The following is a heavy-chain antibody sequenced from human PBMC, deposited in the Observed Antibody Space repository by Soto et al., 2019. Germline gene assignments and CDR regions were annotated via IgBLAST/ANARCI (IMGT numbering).Heavy chain of an antibody. Sequence: QVQLVQSGAEMRKPGSSLRVSCKASGGTFSDLAFSWVRQAPGQGLEWMGGIVPRFGSPNYAQKFGGRVTITADTSTSTVYMELSSLRFDDTAVYFCARDRIQLRLGKYSFNAMDVWGQGTTITVSS. CDR2: IVPRFGSP. CDR1: GGTFSDLA. J-gene: IGHJ6*02. D-gene: IGHD3-16*01. V-gene: IGHV1-69*06. CDR3: ARDRIQLRLGKYSFNAMDV.